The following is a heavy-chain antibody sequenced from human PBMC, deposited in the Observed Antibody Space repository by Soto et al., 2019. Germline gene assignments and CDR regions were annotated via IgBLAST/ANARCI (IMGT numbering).Heavy chain of an antibody. Sequence: EVQLLESGGGLVQPGGSLRLSCAASGFSFASYAMNWVRQAPGKGLEGVSGIRGSGGSTYYADSVKGRFTISRDNSKNTLYLQLSSLRVEDTAVYYCAKGFGISWQYYLDYWGQGTLVTVSS. J-gene: IGHJ4*01. V-gene: IGHV3-23*01. CDR2: IRGSGGST. D-gene: IGHD3-10*01. CDR1: GFSFASYA. CDR3: AKGFGISWQYYLDY.